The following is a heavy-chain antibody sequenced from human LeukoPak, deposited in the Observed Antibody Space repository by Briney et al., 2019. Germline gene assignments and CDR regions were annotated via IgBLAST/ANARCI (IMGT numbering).Heavy chain of an antibody. CDR3: ARQVYCSSTSCNVRAFDI. CDR2: INHSGST. V-gene: IGHV4-34*01. CDR1: GGSFSGYY. D-gene: IGHD2-2*01. Sequence: PSETLSLTCAVYGGSFSGYYWSWIRQPPGKGLEWIGEINHSGSTNYNPSLKSRVTISVDTSKNQFSLKLSSVTAADTAVYYCARQVYCSSTSCNVRAFDIWGRGTMVTVSS. J-gene: IGHJ3*02.